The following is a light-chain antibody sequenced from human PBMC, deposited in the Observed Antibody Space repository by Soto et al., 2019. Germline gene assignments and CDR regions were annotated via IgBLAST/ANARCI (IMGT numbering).Light chain of an antibody. V-gene: IGLV1-44*01. CDR2: GHN. CDR1: SSSIGSNT. CDR3: AAWDDSLNGRV. Sequence: QSVLTQPPSASGTPGQRVTISCSGSSSSIGSNTVNWYQQLPGTAPKLLIYGHNQRPSGVPDRFSGSKSGTSASLAISGPXXXXXXXXYCAAWDDSLNGRVFGGGTKLTVL. J-gene: IGLJ2*01.